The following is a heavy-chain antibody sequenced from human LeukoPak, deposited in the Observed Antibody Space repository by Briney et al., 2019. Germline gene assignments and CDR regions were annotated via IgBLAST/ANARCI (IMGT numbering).Heavy chain of an antibody. V-gene: IGHV4-59*08. Sequence: SETLSLTCSVSGDSVTSSYLSWIRQPPGKGLEWIGYISYAADSNYNPSLKSRVTISTDTSKNQFFLKLSSVTATDTAVYYCATSSHSGSYRAHWGQGTLVTVSS. CDR1: GDSVTSSY. J-gene: IGHJ4*02. D-gene: IGHD3-10*01. CDR3: ATSSHSGSYRAH. CDR2: ISYAADS.